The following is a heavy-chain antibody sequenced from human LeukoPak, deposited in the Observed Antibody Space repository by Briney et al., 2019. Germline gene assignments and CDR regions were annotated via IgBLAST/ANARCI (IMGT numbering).Heavy chain of an antibody. D-gene: IGHD3-22*01. Sequence: PSETLSLTCTVSGVSISNSYWSWIRQPPGKGLEWIGYVYYSGGTKYNPSLNSRVTILVDTSKNQLSLKLSSVTAADTAVYYCARHHYYYDSSGYYPHDGFDIWGQGIMVTVSS. CDR3: ARHHYYYDSSGYYPHDGFDI. CDR1: GVSISNSY. V-gene: IGHV4-59*08. CDR2: VYYSGGT. J-gene: IGHJ3*02.